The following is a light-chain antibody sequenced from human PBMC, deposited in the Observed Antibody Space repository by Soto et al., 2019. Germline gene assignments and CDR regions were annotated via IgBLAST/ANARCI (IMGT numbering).Light chain of an antibody. CDR1: QSVSSN. CDR3: QRYNVWPLT. CDR2: VAS. V-gene: IGKV3-15*01. J-gene: IGKJ4*01. Sequence: EIVMTQSPATLSVSPGERATLSCRASQSVSSNLAWYQQKPGQTPKLLIYVASTRATGIPARFSGSGSGTDFTLTITNLQSEEFAVHPCQRYNVWPLTFGGGTKVEF.